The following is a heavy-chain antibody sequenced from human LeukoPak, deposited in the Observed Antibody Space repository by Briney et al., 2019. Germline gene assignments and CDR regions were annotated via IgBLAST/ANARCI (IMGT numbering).Heavy chain of an antibody. CDR1: GFTFSDYS. Sequence: LRLSCAASGFTFSDYSMSWIRQRPGKGLEWIGYISYSGNTNYNPSLKSRVTISVDTSKNQFSLKLSSVTAADTAVYYCTRGVGSGYSDDWGQGTLVTVSS. V-gene: IGHV4-59*01. CDR3: TRGVGSGYSDD. J-gene: IGHJ4*02. D-gene: IGHD3-22*01. CDR2: ISYSGNT.